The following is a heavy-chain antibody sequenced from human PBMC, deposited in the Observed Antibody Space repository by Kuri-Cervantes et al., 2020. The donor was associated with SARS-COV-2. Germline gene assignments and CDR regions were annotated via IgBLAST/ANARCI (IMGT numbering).Heavy chain of an antibody. CDR1: GFTFSSSW. CDR2: ISYDGSNK. D-gene: IGHD3-3*01. J-gene: IGHJ4*02. Sequence: GGSLRLSCAASGFTFSSSWMHWVCQAPGKGLEWVAVISYDGSNKYYADSVKGRFTISRDNSKNTLYLQMNSLRAEDTAVYYCAKDFGISQRRFGVVNALFDYWGQGTLVTVSS. V-gene: IGHV3-30*18. CDR3: AKDFGISQRRFGVVNALFDY.